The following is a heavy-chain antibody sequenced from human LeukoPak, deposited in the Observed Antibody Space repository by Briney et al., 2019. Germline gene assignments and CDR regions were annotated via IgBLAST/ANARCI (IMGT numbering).Heavy chain of an antibody. D-gene: IGHD3-10*01. CDR3: AKDRGSTMVRGVIMDS. CDR1: GFIFSSYW. Sequence: GGSLRLSCAASGFIFSSYWMSWVRQAPGKGLEWVANIQQDGSEKYYVDSVKGRFTISRDNAENSLYLQMNSLRAEDTAVYYCAKDRGSTMVRGVIMDSWGQGTLVTVSS. J-gene: IGHJ4*02. V-gene: IGHV3-7*03. CDR2: IQQDGSEK.